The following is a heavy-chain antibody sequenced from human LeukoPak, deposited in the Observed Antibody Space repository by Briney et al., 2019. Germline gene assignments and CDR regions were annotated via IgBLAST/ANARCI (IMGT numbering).Heavy chain of an antibody. Sequence: SVKVSCKASGGTFSSYAISWVRQAPGQGLEWMGGIIPIFGTANYAQKFQGRVTITADESTSTAYMELSSLRSEDTAVYYCARVSRDAFWSGYSRMGFYYMDVWGKGITATVSS. CDR1: GGTFSSYA. J-gene: IGHJ6*03. D-gene: IGHD3-3*01. CDR3: ARVSRDAFWSGYSRMGFYYMDV. CDR2: IIPIFGTA. V-gene: IGHV1-69*01.